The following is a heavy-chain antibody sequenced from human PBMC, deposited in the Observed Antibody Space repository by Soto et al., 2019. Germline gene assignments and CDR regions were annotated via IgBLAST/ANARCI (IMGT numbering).Heavy chain of an antibody. J-gene: IGHJ2*01. Sequence: QVQLVESGGGVVQPGRSLRLSCAASGFTFSSYGMHWVRQAPGKGLEWVAVISYDGGNKYYADSVKGRFTISRDNSKNTMYLQMSSLSDVDTAVYYCAKATTVTTGFFDLWGRGTLVTVSS. D-gene: IGHD4-17*01. CDR3: AKATTVTTGFFDL. CDR1: GFTFSSYG. CDR2: ISYDGGNK. V-gene: IGHV3-30*18.